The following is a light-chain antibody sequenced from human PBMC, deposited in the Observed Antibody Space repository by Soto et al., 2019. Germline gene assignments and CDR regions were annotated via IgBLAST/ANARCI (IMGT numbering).Light chain of an antibody. CDR1: QSVSSN. J-gene: IGKJ5*01. CDR3: QQYNKWPLT. CDR2: DAS. V-gene: IGKV3-15*01. Sequence: ELVMTQSPATLSVSPGERATLSCRASQSVSSNLAWYQQKPGQAPRLLIYDASSRATGISARFSGSGSGTEFTLTISGLQSEDFAIYYCQQYNKWPLTFGQGTRLEIK.